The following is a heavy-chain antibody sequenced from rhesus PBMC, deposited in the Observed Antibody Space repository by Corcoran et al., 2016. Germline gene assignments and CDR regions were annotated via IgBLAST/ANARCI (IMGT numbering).Heavy chain of an antibody. J-gene: IGHJ6*01. V-gene: IGHV4-122*02. CDR2: ITYSGST. Sequence: QVQLQESGPGLVKPSETLSLTCAVSGGSISSGYYYGSWIPQPPGKGLMCIGYITYSGSTSYKPSLKSLVTISRDTSENQFSLTLSAVTAADTAVYYCARAGRPYGLDSWGQGVVVTVSS. CDR3: ARAGRPYGLDS. D-gene: IGHD2-21*01. CDR1: GGSISSGYYY.